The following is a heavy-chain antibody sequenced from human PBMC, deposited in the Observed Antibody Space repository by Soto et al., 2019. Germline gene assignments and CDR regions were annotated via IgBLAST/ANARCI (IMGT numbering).Heavy chain of an antibody. V-gene: IGHV1-3*01. CDR1: GYSFSSYA. D-gene: IGHD3-3*02. J-gene: IGHJ3*02. CDR2: IHAGNGNT. Sequence: QVQLVQSGADVEKPGASVKVSCKASGYSFSSYAIHWVRQAPGQGLEWMGWIHAGNGNTKYSQNFQGRVSITRDTSASTVYMELTGLTSEDTAVYYCARDTETLGPRANDALDIWGQGTMVTVSS. CDR3: ARDTETLGPRANDALDI.